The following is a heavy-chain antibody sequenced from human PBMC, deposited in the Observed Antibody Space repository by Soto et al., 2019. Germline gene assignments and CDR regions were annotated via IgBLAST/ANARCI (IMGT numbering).Heavy chain of an antibody. V-gene: IGHV3-48*03. CDR3: ARDNKGLDY. Sequence: VGSLRLSCAASGFTFSSYEMNWVRQAPGKGLEWVSYISSSGSTIYYADSVKGRFTISRDNAKNSLYLQMNSLRAEDTAVYYCARDNKGLDYWGQGTLVTVSS. J-gene: IGHJ4*02. CDR1: GFTFSSYE. CDR2: ISSSGSTI.